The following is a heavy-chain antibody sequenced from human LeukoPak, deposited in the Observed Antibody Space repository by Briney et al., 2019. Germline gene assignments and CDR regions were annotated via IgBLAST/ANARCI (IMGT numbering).Heavy chain of an antibody. V-gene: IGHV3-23*01. D-gene: IGHD1-26*01. CDR3: AKDRGLEWELLRQNY. Sequence: PGGSLRLPCAASGFTFSSYAMSWVRQAPGKGLEWVSAISGSGGSTYYADSVKGRFTISRDNSKNTLYLQMNSLRAEDTAVYYCAKDRGLEWELLRQNYWGQGTLVTVSS. J-gene: IGHJ4*02. CDR2: ISGSGGST. CDR1: GFTFSSYA.